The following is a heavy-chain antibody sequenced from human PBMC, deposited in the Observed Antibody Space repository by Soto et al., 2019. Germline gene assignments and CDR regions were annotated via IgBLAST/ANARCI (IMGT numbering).Heavy chain of an antibody. CDR2: IQSGGPT. J-gene: IGHJ6*04. CDR1: GFTVSSKY. D-gene: IGHD2-15*01. V-gene: IGHV3-66*01. CDR3: ARDDVLCDGGRCYGVPLDG. Sequence: EVHLVESGGGLVQPGGSLRLSCAASGFTVSSKYMSWVRQAPGKGLEWVSLIQSGGPTYYADSVKGRFTISRDTSENTLHLQMDSLGAEDTAVYYCARDDVLCDGGRCYGVPLDGWGKGTTVTVSS.